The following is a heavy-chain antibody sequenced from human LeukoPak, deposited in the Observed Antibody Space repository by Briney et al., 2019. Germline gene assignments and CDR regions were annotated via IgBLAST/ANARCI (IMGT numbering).Heavy chain of an antibody. CDR2: IIPIFGTA. J-gene: IGHJ6*02. V-gene: IGHV1-69*13. CDR3: ARGCSSTSCYYYYYGMDV. D-gene: IGHD2-2*01. Sequence: SVKVSCKASGGTFSSYAISWVRQAPGQGLEWMGGIIPIFGTANYAQKFQGRVTITADESTSTAYMELSSLRSEDTAVYYRARGCSSTSCYYYYYGMDVWGQGTTVTVSS. CDR1: GGTFSSYA.